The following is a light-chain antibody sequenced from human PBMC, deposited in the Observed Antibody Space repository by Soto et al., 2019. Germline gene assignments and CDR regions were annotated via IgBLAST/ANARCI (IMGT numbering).Light chain of an antibody. J-gene: IGLJ1*01. CDR1: SSNIGSNT. V-gene: IGLV1-44*01. CDR2: SND. Sequence: QSVLTQPPSASGTPGQRVTISCSGSSSNIGSNTVNWYQQLPGTAPKLLIYSNDKRPSGVPDRFSGSKSGTSASLAISGLQSEDDADYYCAAWDDSLNGLFGTGTKLTVL. CDR3: AAWDDSLNGL.